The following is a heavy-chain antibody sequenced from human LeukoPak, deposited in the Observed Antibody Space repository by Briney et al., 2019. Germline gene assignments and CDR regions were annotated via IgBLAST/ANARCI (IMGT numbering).Heavy chain of an antibody. V-gene: IGHV3-53*01. D-gene: IGHD6-13*01. CDR3: ARTSSAVNTKGLDS. CDR1: GYAVSSNY. CDR2: VYSGGST. J-gene: IGHJ4*02. Sequence: PGGTLRLSCAASGYAVSSNYMTWVRHPPRKGLERVSVVYSGGSTEYADSVKGRVTISRDNSKDTLYLQMNSLRAEDTAVYYCARTSSAVNTKGLDSWGQGTLVTVSS.